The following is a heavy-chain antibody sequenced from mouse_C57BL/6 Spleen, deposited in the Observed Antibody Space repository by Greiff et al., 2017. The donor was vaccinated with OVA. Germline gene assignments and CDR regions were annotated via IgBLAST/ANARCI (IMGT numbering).Heavy chain of an antibody. CDR3: ARSADYGSSPWFAY. D-gene: IGHD1-1*01. CDR2: IDPSDSYT. J-gene: IGHJ3*01. CDR1: GYTFTSYW. Sequence: VQLQQPGAELVMPGASVKLSCKASGYTFTSYWMHWVKQRPGQGLEWIGEIDPSDSYTNYNQKFKGKSTLTVDKSSSTAYMQLSSLTSEDSAIYYCARSADYGSSPWFAYWGQGTLVTVSA. V-gene: IGHV1-69*01.